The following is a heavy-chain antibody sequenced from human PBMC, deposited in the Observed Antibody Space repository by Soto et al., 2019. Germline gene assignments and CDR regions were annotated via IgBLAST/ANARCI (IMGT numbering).Heavy chain of an antibody. Sequence: ASVKVSCKASGHTFTSYGVHWVRQAPGQRLEWMGWINSVNGNTKFSLEFQGRVTITRDTSASTAYMELSSLTSEDTAVYYCAGPYGDYDSDAFDLWGQGTMVTVS. CDR1: GHTFTSYG. D-gene: IGHD4-17*01. CDR2: INSVNGNT. CDR3: AGPYGDYDSDAFDL. V-gene: IGHV1-3*01. J-gene: IGHJ3*01.